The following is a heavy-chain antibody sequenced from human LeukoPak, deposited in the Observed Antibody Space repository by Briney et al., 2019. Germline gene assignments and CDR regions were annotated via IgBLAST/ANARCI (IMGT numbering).Heavy chain of an antibody. Sequence: GASVKVSCKASGYTFTSYGISWVRQAPGQGLEWMGWISAYNGNTNYAQKLQGRVTMTTDTSTSTAYMELRSLRSDDTAVYYCARALFYCSSTSCQDSSLGYWGQGTLVTVSS. CDR1: GYTFTSYG. J-gene: IGHJ4*02. CDR2: ISAYNGNT. V-gene: IGHV1-18*01. CDR3: ARALFYCSSTSCQDSSLGY. D-gene: IGHD2-2*01.